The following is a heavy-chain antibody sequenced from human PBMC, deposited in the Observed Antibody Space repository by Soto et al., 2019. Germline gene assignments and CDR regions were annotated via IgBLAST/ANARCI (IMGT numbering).Heavy chain of an antibody. D-gene: IGHD3-3*01. CDR3: AKGDPHFWSGYYDFDY. CDR2: IIPILGIA. V-gene: IGHV1-69*02. J-gene: IGHJ4*02. CDR1: GGTFSSYT. Sequence: SVKVSCKASGGTFSSYTISWVRQAPGQGLEWMGRIIPILGIANYAQKFQGRVTITADKSTSTAYMELSSLRAEDTAVYYCAKGDPHFWSGYYDFDYWGQGTLVTVSS.